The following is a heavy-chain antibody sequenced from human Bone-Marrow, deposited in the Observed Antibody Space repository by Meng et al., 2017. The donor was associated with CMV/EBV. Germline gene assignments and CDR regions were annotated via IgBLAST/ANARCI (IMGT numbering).Heavy chain of an antibody. CDR3: ARDHGQLWYDLYYFDY. CDR2: INHSGST. J-gene: IGHJ4*02. CDR1: GGSFSGYY. D-gene: IGHD5-18*01. V-gene: IGHV4-34*01. Sequence: SETLSLTCAVYGGSFSGYYWSWIRQPPGKGLEWIGEINHSGSTNYNPSLKSRVTISVDTSKNQFSLKLSSVTAADTAVYYCARDHGQLWYDLYYFDYWGQGTLVTVSS.